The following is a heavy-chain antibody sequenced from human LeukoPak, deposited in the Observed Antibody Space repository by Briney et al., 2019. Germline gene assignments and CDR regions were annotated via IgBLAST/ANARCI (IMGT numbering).Heavy chain of an antibody. CDR2: INHSGST. D-gene: IGHD3-10*01. CDR1: GGSFSGYY. J-gene: IGHJ4*02. V-gene: IGHV4-34*01. CDR3: ARTRITMVRGVIISYEVDY. Sequence: SETLSLTCAVYGGSFSGYYWSWIRQPPGKGLEWIGEINHSGSTNYNPSLKSRVTISVGTSKNQFSLKLSSVTAADTAVYYCARTRITMVRGVIISYEVDYWGQGTLVTVSS.